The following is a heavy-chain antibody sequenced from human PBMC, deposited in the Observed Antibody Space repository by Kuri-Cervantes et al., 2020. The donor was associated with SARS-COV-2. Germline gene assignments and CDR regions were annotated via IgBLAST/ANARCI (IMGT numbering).Heavy chain of an antibody. CDR2: INSDGSST. J-gene: IGHJ3*02. D-gene: IGHD3-16*01. CDR1: GFTFSSYW. Sequence: EGSLRLSCAASGFTFSSYWMHWVRRAPGKGLVWVSRINSDGSSTSYADSVKGRFTISRDNAKNTLYLQMNSLRAEDTAVYYCAREGAAPNDAFDIWGQGTMVTVSS. V-gene: IGHV3-74*01. CDR3: AREGAAPNDAFDI.